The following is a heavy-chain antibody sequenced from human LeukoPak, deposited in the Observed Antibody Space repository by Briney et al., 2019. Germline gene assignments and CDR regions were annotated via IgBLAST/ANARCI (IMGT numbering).Heavy chain of an antibody. V-gene: IGHV4-59*01. CDR2: IYYSGGT. CDR3: ARGVGYSSGWFLFDY. CDR1: GGSISSYY. Sequence: SETLSLTCTVSGGSISSYYWSWIRQPPGKGLEWIGYIYYSGGTNYNPSLKSRVTISVDTSKNQLSLKLSSVTAADTAVYYCARGVGYSSGWFLFDYWGQGTLVTVSS. J-gene: IGHJ4*02. D-gene: IGHD6-19*01.